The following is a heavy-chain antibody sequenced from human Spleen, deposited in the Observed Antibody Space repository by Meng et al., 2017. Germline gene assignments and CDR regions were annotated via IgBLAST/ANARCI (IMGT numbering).Heavy chain of an antibody. J-gene: IGHJ4*02. CDR2: ISAYNGNT. V-gene: IGHV1-18*01. Sequence: ASVKVSCKASGYTFTSYGISWVRQAPGQGLEWMGWISAYNGNTNYAQKLQGRVTMTTDTSTSTAYMELRSLRSDDTAVYYCARDRYADGYNYLDYWGQGTLVTVSS. CDR1: GYTFTSYG. CDR3: ARDRYADGYNYLDY. D-gene: IGHD5-24*01.